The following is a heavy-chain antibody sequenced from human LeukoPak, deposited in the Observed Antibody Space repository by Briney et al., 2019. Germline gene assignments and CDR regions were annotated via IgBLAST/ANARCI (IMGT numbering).Heavy chain of an antibody. CDR1: GFTFSSYS. CDR3: ARRGPHYYDSSGYYYYFDY. V-gene: IGHV3-21*01. D-gene: IGHD3-22*01. CDR2: ISSSSSYI. Sequence: GGSLRLSCAASGFTFSSYSMNWVRQAPGKWLEWVSSISSSSSYIYYADSVKGRFTISRDNAKNSLYLQMNSLRAEDTAVYYCARRGPHYYDSSGYYYYFDYWGQGTLVTVSS. J-gene: IGHJ4*02.